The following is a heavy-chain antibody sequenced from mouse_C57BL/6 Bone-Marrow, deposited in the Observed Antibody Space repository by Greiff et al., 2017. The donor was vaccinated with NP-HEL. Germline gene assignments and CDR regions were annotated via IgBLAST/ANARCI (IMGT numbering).Heavy chain of an antibody. Sequence: EVKLMESGGDLVKPGGSLKLSCAASGFTFSSYGMSWVRQTPVKRLEWVATISSGGSYTYYPDSVKGRFTISRDNAKNTLYLQMSSLKSEDTAMYYCTRHRTWFAYWGQGTLVTVTA. CDR3: TRHRTWFAY. CDR1: GFTFSSYG. J-gene: IGHJ3*01. CDR2: ISSGGSYT. V-gene: IGHV5-6*01.